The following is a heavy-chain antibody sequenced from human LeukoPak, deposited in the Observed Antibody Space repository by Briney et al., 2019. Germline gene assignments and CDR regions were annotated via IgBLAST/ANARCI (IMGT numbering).Heavy chain of an antibody. CDR3: ARLSERGATVTTLDSGY. D-gene: IGHD4-17*01. Sequence: ASVKVSCKASGYTFTSYCMHWVRQAPGQGLEWMGIINPSGGSTSYAQKFQGRVTMTRDTSTSTVYMELSSLRSEDTAVYYCARLSERGATVTTLDSGYWGQGTLVTVSS. CDR2: INPSGGST. V-gene: IGHV1-46*01. J-gene: IGHJ4*02. CDR1: GYTFTSYC.